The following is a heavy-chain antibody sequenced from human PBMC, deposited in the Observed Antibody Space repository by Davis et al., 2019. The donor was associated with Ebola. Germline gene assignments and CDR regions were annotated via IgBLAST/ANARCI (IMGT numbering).Heavy chain of an antibody. Sequence: SCAASGFTFSSYAMSWVRQAPGKGLEWIGYIYHSGSTYYNPSLKSRVTISVDRSKNQFSLKLSSVTAADTAVYYCARRGGGLELRHHYYYGMDVWGQGTTVTVSS. CDR1: GFTFSSYA. J-gene: IGHJ6*02. V-gene: IGHV4-30-2*01. CDR2: IYHSGST. CDR3: ARRGGGLELRHHYYYGMDV. D-gene: IGHD1-7*01.